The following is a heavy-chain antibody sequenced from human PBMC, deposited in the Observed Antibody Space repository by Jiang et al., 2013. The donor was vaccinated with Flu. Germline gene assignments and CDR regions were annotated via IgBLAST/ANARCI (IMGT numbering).Heavy chain of an antibody. V-gene: IGHV1-18*01. D-gene: IGHD6-19*01. J-gene: IGHJ4*02. CDR2: ISAYNGNT. CDR3: ARDPIPLRSGWLDY. Sequence: LEWMGWISAYNGNTNYAQKLQGRVTMTTDTSTSTAYMELRSLRSDDTAVYYCARDPIPLRSGWLDYWGQGTLVTVSS.